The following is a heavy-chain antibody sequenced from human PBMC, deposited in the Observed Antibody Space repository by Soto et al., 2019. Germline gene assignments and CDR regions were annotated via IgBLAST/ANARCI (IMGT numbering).Heavy chain of an antibody. CDR3: ARGAGGNSWRSPTFDS. CDR2: IYSGGGT. J-gene: IGHJ4*02. Sequence: GGSLRLSCAASGFTVSNSFLIWVRQVPGRGLELVSVIYSGGGTVYAESVQGRFTISRDSYKNTVFLQMSSLRAEDTAIYYCARGAGGNSWRSPTFDSWGQGTLVTVSS. D-gene: IGHD5-18*01. CDR1: GFTVSNSF. V-gene: IGHV3-66*01.